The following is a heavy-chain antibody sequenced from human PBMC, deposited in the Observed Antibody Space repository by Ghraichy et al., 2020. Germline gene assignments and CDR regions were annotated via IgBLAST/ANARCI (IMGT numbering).Heavy chain of an antibody. CDR1: GFMLQIYG. CDR3: ARDRDWAWDS. Sequence: GGSLRLSCVASGFMLQIYGMHWVRHCPGKGLEWLAHFSGDGVNQWYGESLKGRFIVSKDNSKNTLYLEMNGLRDEDTAVYYCARDRDWAWDSWGQGTPVTVSS. V-gene: IGHV3-33*05. J-gene: IGHJ4*02. D-gene: IGHD3-9*01. CDR2: FSGDGVNQ.